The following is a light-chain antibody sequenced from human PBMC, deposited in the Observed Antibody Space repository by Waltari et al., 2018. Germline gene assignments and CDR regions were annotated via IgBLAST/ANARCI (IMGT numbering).Light chain of an antibody. V-gene: IGKV3-20*01. CDR1: QPVSSSY. J-gene: IGKJ2*01. CDR2: DAS. Sequence: EIVLTQSPGTLSLSPGERATLSCRASQPVSSSYLAWYQQIPGRAPRLLIYDASNRATGIPDRFIAGGSVTDFTLTITRLEPEDVAVYYCQQYGPSYTFGQGTKLEI. CDR3: QQYGPSYT.